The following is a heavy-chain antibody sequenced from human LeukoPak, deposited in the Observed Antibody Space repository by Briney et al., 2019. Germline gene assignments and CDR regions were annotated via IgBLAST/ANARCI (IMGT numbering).Heavy chain of an antibody. CDR1: GFTFSSYS. J-gene: IGHJ6*02. V-gene: IGHV3-21*01. D-gene: IGHD5-18*01. Sequence: GGSLRLSCAASGFTFSSYSMNWVRQAPGKGLEWVSSISSSSSYIYYADSVKGRFTISRDNAKNSLYLQMNSLRAEDTAVYYCARGLSTAMELYYYYGMDVWGQGTTVTVSS. CDR2: ISSSSSYI. CDR3: ARGLSTAMELYYYYGMDV.